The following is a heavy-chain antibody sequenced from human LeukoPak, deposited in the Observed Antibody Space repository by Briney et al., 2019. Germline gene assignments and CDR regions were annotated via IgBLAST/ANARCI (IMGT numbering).Heavy chain of an antibody. D-gene: IGHD1-26*01. CDR3: AKDRPYSGSYPYYFDY. V-gene: IGHV3-20*04. CDR2: INLNGGST. CDR1: GFTLDDYG. J-gene: IGHJ4*02. Sequence: GGSLRLSCAASGFTLDDYGMTWVRQAPGKGLEWVSSINLNGGSTGYADSVKGRFTISRDNSKNTLYLQMNSLRAEDTAVYYCAKDRPYSGSYPYYFDYWGQGTLVTVSS.